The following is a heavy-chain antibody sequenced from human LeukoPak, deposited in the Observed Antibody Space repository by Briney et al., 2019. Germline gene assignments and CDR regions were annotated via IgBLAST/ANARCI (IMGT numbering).Heavy chain of an antibody. V-gene: IGHV1-2*06. D-gene: IGHD3-10*01. CDR1: GYTFTGYY. CDR2: INPNSGGT. J-gene: IGHJ4*02. Sequence: GASVKVSCKASGYTFTGYYMHWVRQAPGQGLEWMGRINPNSGGTNYAQKFQGRVTMTRDTSISTAYMELSRLRSDDTAVYYCSRSAIAMVRGGGGYXFDXWGQGXLVTV. CDR3: SRSAIAMVRGGGGYXFDX.